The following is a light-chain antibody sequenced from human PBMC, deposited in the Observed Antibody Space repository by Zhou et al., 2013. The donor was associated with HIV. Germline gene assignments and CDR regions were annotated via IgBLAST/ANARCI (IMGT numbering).Light chain of an antibody. V-gene: IGKV3-20*01. J-gene: IGKJ1*01. CDR3: QKYNSAPRT. Sequence: DIVLTQSPGTLSLSPGERATLSCRASQSVSTNYLAWYQQKSGQAPRLLIYGASTRVTDIPDRFSGSGSGTDFTLTISRLEPEDSATYYCQKYNSAPRTFGQGTKVEIK. CDR1: QSVSTNY. CDR2: GAS.